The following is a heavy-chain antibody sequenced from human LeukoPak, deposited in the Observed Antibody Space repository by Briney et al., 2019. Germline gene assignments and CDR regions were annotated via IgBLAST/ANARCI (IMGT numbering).Heavy chain of an antibody. V-gene: IGHV3-33*01. CDR1: GFTFSSYG. D-gene: IGHD3-10*01. J-gene: IGHJ5*02. Sequence: PGRSLRLSCAASGFTFSSYGMHWVRQAPGKGLEWVAVIWYDGRNKYYADSVKGRFTISRDNSKNTLYLQMNSLRAEDTAVYYCARDLGSGSAPWPPTFDPWGQGTLVTVSS. CDR3: ARDLGSGSAPWPPTFDP. CDR2: IWYDGRNK.